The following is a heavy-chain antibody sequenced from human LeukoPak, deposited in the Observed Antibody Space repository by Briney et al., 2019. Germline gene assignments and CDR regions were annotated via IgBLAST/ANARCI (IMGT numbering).Heavy chain of an antibody. J-gene: IGHJ3*02. CDR1: GGSISSGGYY. D-gene: IGHD6-13*01. CDR3: ARGSSSWYMLNAFDI. Sequence: SQTLSLTCSVSGGSISSGGYYWGWIRQPAGKGLEWIGRIYTSGSTNYNPSLKSRVTMSVDTSKNQFSLKLSSVTAADTAVYYCARGSSSWYMLNAFDIWGQGTMVTVSS. V-gene: IGHV4-61*02. CDR2: IYTSGST.